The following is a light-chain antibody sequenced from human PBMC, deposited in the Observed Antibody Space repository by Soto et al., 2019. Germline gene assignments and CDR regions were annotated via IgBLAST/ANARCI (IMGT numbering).Light chain of an antibody. CDR1: QSVSSSY. CDR2: GAY. J-gene: IGKJ5*01. Sequence: EIVLTQSPGTLSLSPGERATLSCRASQSVSSSYLAWYQQKPGQAPRLIIYGAYRRQTGTPDRLSGSASGTDFTLNISRMEHQDFAVYYCQQYGTSTITFGKGTRREIK. CDR3: QQYGTSTIT. V-gene: IGKV3-20*01.